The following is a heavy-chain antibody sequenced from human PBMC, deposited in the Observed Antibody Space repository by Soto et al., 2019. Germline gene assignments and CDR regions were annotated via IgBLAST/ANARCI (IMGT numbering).Heavy chain of an antibody. V-gene: IGHV4-30-4*01. CDR2: IYNSGGS. CDR3: VGTGTTDDY. Sequence: PSETLSLTCSVASPSVRSGDYSWSCNRQAPGKGLEWIGYIYNSGGSYYNPSLKGRLTISIDTSKNQFSLKLNSVTAADTAIYYCVGTGTTDDYWGRGTLVTVSS. J-gene: IGHJ4*02. D-gene: IGHD4-17*01. CDR1: SPSVRSGDYS.